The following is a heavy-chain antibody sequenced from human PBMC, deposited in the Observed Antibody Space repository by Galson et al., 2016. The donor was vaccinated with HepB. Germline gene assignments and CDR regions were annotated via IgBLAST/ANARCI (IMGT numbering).Heavy chain of an antibody. CDR3: ARRGELSSDSFWAEYFLH. D-gene: IGHD6-19*01. J-gene: IGHJ1*01. CDR2: IYYSGGA. CDR1: GGSIRSSGDY. Sequence: SETLSLTCTVSGGSIRSSGDYWGWIRQPPGKGLEWIGSIYYSGGAYYNPSLKNRVIISVDTPKNQFSLNLTSVTAADTAMYYCARRGELSSDSFWAEYFLHWGQGTLVTVSS. V-gene: IGHV4-39*01.